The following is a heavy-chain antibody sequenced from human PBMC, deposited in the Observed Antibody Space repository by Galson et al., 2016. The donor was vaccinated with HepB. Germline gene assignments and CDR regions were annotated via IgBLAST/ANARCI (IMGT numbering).Heavy chain of an antibody. V-gene: IGHV3-53*01. CDR1: EFTVSSNY. CDR3: ARDQGNYYYYCMDV. Sequence: SLRLSCAASEFTVSSNYMSWVRQAPGKGLEWVSVIYSGGTTYYADSVKGRFTISRDNSKNTLYLQMNSLRAEDTAVYYCARDQGNYYYYCMDVWGQGTTVTVSS. CDR2: IYSGGTT. J-gene: IGHJ6*02.